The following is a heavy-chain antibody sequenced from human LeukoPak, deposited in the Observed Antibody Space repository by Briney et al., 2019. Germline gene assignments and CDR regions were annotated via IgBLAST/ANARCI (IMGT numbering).Heavy chain of an antibody. Sequence: GGALRLSCAASGFAVSSNYMSCVRQAPGKGVECVSLTYSGGSKYYADSVKGLFTISRDNTKTMLYLQMNRLRAEDTVVYYCTGGSYAGVFDIWGQGTMVTVSS. J-gene: IGHJ3*02. CDR2: TYSGGSK. CDR1: GFAVSSNY. D-gene: IGHD1-26*01. V-gene: IGHV3-53*01. CDR3: TGGSYAGVFDI.